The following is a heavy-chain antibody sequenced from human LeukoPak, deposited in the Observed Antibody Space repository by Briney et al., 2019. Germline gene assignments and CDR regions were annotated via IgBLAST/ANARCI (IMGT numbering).Heavy chain of an antibody. D-gene: IGHD2-8*02. Sequence: GGSLRLSCSASGFTFSSYGMHWVRQAPGKGLEWVALISYDGSDDYHADSVKGRFTISRDNSKNTLYLQMHSLRAEDTAVYYCAKEVNTGYYFYKYGLDVWGQGTTVTVSS. J-gene: IGHJ6*02. CDR2: ISYDGSDD. CDR1: GFTFSSYG. CDR3: AKEVNTGYYFYKYGLDV. V-gene: IGHV3-30*18.